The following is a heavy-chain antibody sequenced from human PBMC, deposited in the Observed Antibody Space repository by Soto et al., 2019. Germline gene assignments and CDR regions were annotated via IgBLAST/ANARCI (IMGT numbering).Heavy chain of an antibody. CDR1: GFTFSDYY. Sequence: GGSLRLSCAASGFTFSDYYMSWIRQAPGKGLEWVSYISSSGSTIYYADSVKGRFTISRDNAKNSLYLQMNSLRAEDTAVYYCARVSSYGDYVDAFDIWGQGTMVTVSS. CDR3: ARVSSYGDYVDAFDI. D-gene: IGHD4-17*01. J-gene: IGHJ3*02. V-gene: IGHV3-11*01. CDR2: ISSSGSTI.